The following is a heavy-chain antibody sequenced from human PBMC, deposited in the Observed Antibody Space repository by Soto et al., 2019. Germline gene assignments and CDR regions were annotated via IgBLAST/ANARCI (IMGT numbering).Heavy chain of an antibody. D-gene: IGHD2-21*01. CDR2: IYHSGST. CDR1: GGSIRSSNW. V-gene: IGHV4-4*02. Sequence: LSLTCTVSGGSIRSSNWWSWVRQPPGKGLEWIGEIYHSGSTNYNPSLESRVTISVDKSKNQFSLKLSSLTAADTAVYYCAKDIYYFDYWGQGTLVTVSS. CDR3: AKDIYYFDY. J-gene: IGHJ4*02.